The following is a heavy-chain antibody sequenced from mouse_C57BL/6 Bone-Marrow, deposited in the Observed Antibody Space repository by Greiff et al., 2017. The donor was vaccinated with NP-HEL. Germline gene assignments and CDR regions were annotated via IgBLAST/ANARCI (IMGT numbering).Heavy chain of an antibody. V-gene: IGHV1-64*01. CDR2: IHPNSGST. CDR3: ARPYYYGSSFYYYAMDY. D-gene: IGHD1-1*01. J-gene: IGHJ4*01. Sequence: QVQLQQPGAELVKPGASVKLSCKASGYTFTSYWMHWVKQRPGQGLEWIGMIHPNSGSTNYNEKFKSKATLTVDKSSSTAYMQLSSLTSEDSAVYYCARPYYYGSSFYYYAMDYWGQGTSVTVSS. CDR1: GYTFTSYW.